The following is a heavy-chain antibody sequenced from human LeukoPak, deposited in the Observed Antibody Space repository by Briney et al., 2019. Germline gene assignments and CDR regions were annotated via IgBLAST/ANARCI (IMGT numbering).Heavy chain of an antibody. CDR1: GFTFRSHG. CDR3: ARGLIYDY. V-gene: IGHV4-34*01. J-gene: IGHJ4*02. Sequence: GSLRLSCAASGFTFRSHGMSWVRQPPGKGLEWIGEINHSGSTNYNPSLQSRVTISVDTSKNQFSLKLSSVTAADTAVYYCARGLIYDYWGQGTLVTVSS. CDR2: INHSGST.